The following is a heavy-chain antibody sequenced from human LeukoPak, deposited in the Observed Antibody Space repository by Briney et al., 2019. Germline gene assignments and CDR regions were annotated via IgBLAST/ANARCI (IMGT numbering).Heavy chain of an antibody. J-gene: IGHJ4*02. V-gene: IGHV4-39*07. CDR3: AREEGYYYVRDY. Sequence: SETLSLTCTVSGGSISSSSYYWGWIRQPPGKGLEWIGSIYYSGSTYYNPSLKSRVTISVDTSKNQFSLKLSSVTAADTAVYYCAREEGYYYVRDYWGQGTLVTVSS. CDR2: IYYSGST. CDR1: GGSISSSSYY. D-gene: IGHD3-22*01.